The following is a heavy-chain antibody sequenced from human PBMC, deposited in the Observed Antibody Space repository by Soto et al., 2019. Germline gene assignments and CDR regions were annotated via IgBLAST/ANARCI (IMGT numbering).Heavy chain of an antibody. Sequence: QVQLVQSGAELKKPGSSVKVSCKASGGNFRSYAISWVRQAPGQGLEWMGGIVPIFGVTNYAQRFQGRVTITADESTSTAYMELSSLRSDDTAVYYCARPDERGSSSNHHSSYALDVWGQGTTVNVTS. CDR1: GGNFRSYA. CDR2: IVPIFGVT. CDR3: ARPDERGSSSNHHSSYALDV. V-gene: IGHV1-69*01. J-gene: IGHJ6*02.